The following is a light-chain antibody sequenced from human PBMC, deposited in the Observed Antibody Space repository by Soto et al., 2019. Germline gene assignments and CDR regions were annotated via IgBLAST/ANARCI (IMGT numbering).Light chain of an antibody. CDR2: GGF. CDR1: QSVSGNS. CDR3: QYYGGSSRT. J-gene: IGKJ1*01. Sequence: EIVLTQSPGTLSLSPGERVTLSCRASQSVSGNSIAWYRQKPGQAPRLVMYGGFSRPTGIPDRFSSSGSGTDFTLTISRLEPEDFAVYYCQYYGGSSRTFGQGTKVEIK. V-gene: IGKV3-20*01.